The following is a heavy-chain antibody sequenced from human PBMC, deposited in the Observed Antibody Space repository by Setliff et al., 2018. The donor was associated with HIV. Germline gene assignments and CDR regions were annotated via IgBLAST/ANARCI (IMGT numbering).Heavy chain of an antibody. CDR3: ARGGAFWSGLGGNHYYYYYMDV. CDR1: GFTFDDYG. J-gene: IGHJ6*03. D-gene: IGHD3-3*01. Sequence: GSLRLSCAASGFTFDDYGMSWIRQTPGKGLEWIAEINHSGNTNYNPSLKSRVTISVDKSKNQFSLNLTSVTAADTAVYYCARGGAFWSGLGGNHYYYYYMDVWGKGTTVTVSS. CDR2: INHSGNT. V-gene: IGHV4-34*01.